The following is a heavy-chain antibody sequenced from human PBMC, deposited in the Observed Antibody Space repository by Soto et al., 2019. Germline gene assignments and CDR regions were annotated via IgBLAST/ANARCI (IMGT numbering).Heavy chain of an antibody. Sequence: PGGSLRLSCAASGFTFDDYAMHWVRQAPGKGLEWVSGISWNSGSIGYADSVKGRFTISRDNAKNSLYLQMNSLRAEDTALYYCAKGWSGYLTGYGMDVWGQGTTVTVSS. D-gene: IGHD3-3*01. V-gene: IGHV3-9*01. CDR3: AKGWSGYLTGYGMDV. CDR1: GFTFDDYA. J-gene: IGHJ6*02. CDR2: ISWNSGSI.